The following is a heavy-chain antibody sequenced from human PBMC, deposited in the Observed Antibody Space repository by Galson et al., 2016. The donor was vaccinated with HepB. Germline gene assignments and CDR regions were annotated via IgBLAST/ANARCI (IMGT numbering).Heavy chain of an antibody. Sequence: SVKVSCKVSGYTLTELSMHWVRQAPGKGLDWMGGFDPEDGETIYAQKFQGRVTMTEDTSTDTAYMELSSLRSEDTAVYYCANLLTPSHDRYQAAWYFDLWGRGTLITVSS. D-gene: IGHD3-22*01. CDR3: ANLLTPSHDRYQAAWYFDL. J-gene: IGHJ2*01. V-gene: IGHV1-24*01. CDR2: FDPEDGET. CDR1: GYTLTELS.